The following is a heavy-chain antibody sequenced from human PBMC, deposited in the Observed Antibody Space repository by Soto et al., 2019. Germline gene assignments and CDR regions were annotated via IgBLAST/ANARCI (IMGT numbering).Heavy chain of an antibody. Sequence: SETLSLTSSLSGRTITSHYCSWFRQPPGKGLEWIGYINHSGLTSYNPSLKSRVTMSVDTSKNHFSLKVNSVTAADTALYYCARQGFGQLHGLVDVWGPGTTVTVS. CDR2: INHSGLT. D-gene: IGHD3-10*01. J-gene: IGHJ6*02. CDR1: GRTITSHY. V-gene: IGHV4-59*08. CDR3: ARQGFGQLHGLVDV.